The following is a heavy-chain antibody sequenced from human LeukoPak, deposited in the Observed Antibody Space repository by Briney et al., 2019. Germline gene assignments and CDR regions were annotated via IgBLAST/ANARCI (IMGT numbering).Heavy chain of an antibody. J-gene: IGHJ6*02. V-gene: IGHV3-21*01. Sequence: GSLRLSCAASGFTFNSYSMNWVRQAPGKGLEWVSSISNSGSYIYYADSVKGRFTISRDNAKNSLYLQMNSLRAEDTAVYYCARGRTPGYYYGMDVWGQGTTVTVSS. CDR3: ARGRTPGYYYGMDV. D-gene: IGHD4-23*01. CDR1: GFTFNSYS. CDR2: ISNSGSYI.